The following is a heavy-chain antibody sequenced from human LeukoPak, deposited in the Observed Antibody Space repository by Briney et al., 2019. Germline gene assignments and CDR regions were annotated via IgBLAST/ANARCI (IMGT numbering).Heavy chain of an antibody. CDR1: GYTFTGYY. J-gene: IGHJ4*02. CDR3: ARAYGSEKFDY. Sequence: ASVKVSCKASGYTFTGYYMHWVRQAPGQGLEWMGWINPNSGGTYYAQKFQGRVTMTRDTSISTAYMELSRLRSDDTAVYYCARAYGSEKFDYWGQGTLVTVSS. V-gene: IGHV1-2*02. D-gene: IGHD3-10*01. CDR2: INPNSGGT.